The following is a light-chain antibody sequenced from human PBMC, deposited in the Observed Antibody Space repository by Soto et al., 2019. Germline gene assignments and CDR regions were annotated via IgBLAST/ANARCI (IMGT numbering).Light chain of an antibody. CDR1: ISDVGIYDF. Sequence: QSALTQPASVSGTPGQSITISCTGSISDVGIYDFVSWYQHHPGRAPKLIVSGVRHRPSGVSNRFSGSKSGNTASLTISGLQSEEEDDDYCSSYNSDDVRYVFGAGTKLTVL. J-gene: IGLJ1*01. CDR3: SSYNSDDVRYV. V-gene: IGLV2-14*01. CDR2: GVR.